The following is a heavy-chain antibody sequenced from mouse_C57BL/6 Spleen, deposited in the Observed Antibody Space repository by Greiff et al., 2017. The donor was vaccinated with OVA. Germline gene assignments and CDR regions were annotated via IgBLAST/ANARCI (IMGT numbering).Heavy chain of an antibody. CDR1: GYAFSSSW. D-gene: IGHD2-4*01. J-gene: IGHJ1*03. CDR2: IYPGDGDT. CDR3: ARHDYAPLYWYFDV. V-gene: IGHV1-82*01. Sequence: LQESGPELVKPGASVKISCKASGYAFSSSWMNWVKQRPGKGLEWIGRIYPGDGDTNYNGKFKGKATLTADKSSSTAYMQLSSLTSEDSAVYFCARHDYAPLYWYFDVWGTGTTVTVSS.